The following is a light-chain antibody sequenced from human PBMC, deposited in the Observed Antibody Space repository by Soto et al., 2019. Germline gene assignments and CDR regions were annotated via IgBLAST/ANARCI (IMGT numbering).Light chain of an antibody. Sequence: QSALTQPASVSASPGQSITISCTGTSGDIGGYNYVSWYQQHPGKVPRLLIYDVINRPSGVSDRFSGSKSGNTASLTISGLQAEDEADYYCSSYTSSTTLVFGTGTKLTVL. J-gene: IGLJ1*01. V-gene: IGLV2-14*03. CDR1: SGDIGGYNY. CDR2: DVI. CDR3: SSYTSSTTLV.